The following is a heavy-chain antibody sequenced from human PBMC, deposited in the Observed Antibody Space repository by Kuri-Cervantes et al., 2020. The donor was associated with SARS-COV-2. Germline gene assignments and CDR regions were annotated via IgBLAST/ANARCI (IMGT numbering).Heavy chain of an antibody. Sequence: GGSLRLSWAASGFTFSSYAMHWVRQAPGEGLEWVAVISYDGSNKYYADSVKGRFTISRDNSKNTVYVQMNSLRPEDTGVYYCATALTTMAPFDSWGPGTLVTVSS. CDR2: ISYDGSNK. CDR1: GFTFSSYA. D-gene: IGHD5-24*01. V-gene: IGHV3-30*01. CDR3: ATALTTMAPFDS. J-gene: IGHJ4*02.